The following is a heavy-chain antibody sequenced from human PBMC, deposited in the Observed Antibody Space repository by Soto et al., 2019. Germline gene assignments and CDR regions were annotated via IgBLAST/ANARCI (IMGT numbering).Heavy chain of an antibody. Sequence: SVKVSCKASGGTFSSYAISWVRQAPGQGLEWMGGIIPIFGTANYAQKFQGRVTITADESTSTAYMELSSLRSEDTAVYYCARATLDQDIVVVVAAEYNWFDPWGQGALVTVSS. CDR3: ARATLDQDIVVVVAAEYNWFDP. CDR2: IIPIFGTA. CDR1: GGTFSSYA. V-gene: IGHV1-69*13. J-gene: IGHJ5*02. D-gene: IGHD2-15*01.